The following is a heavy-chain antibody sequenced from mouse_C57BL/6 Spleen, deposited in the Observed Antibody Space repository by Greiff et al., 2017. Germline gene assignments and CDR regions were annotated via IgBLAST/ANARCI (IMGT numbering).Heavy chain of an antibody. V-gene: IGHV1-82*01. CDR1: GYAFSSSW. J-gene: IGHJ1*03. D-gene: IGHD2-1*01. CDR2: IYPGDGDT. Sequence: QVQLQQSGPELVKPGASVKISCKASGYAFSSSWMNWVKQRPGKGLEWIGRIYPGDGDTNYNGKFKGKATLTADKSSSTAYMELRSLTSEDSAVYFCARDGNWYFDVWGTGTTVTVSS. CDR3: ARDGNWYFDV.